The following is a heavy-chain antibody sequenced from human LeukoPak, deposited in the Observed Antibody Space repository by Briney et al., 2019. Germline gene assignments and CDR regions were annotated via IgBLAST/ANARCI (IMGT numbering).Heavy chain of an antibody. CDR3: ARKRTGDQGYYFDY. CDR2: FYYSGST. Sequence: SETLSLTCNVSGGSVSSGRYYWSWIRQPPGKGLEWIGYFYYSGSTNYNPSLKTRVTISVDTSKNQFSLKVSSVTAADTAVYYCARKRTGDQGYYFDYWGQGTLVTVSS. J-gene: IGHJ4*02. V-gene: IGHV4-61*01. D-gene: IGHD1-1*01. CDR1: GGSVSSGRYY.